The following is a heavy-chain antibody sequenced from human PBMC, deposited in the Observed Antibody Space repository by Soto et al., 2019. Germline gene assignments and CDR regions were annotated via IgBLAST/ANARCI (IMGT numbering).Heavy chain of an antibody. CDR2: IIPIFGTT. CDR1: GGTFSSYA. Sequence: GASVKVSCKASGGTFSSYAISWVRQAPGQGLEWMGGIIPIFGTTNYAHKFRGRVTFTADESTSTAYTEVASLRSEDTAVYYCARASGRSWYNWFDPWGQGTLVTVSS. CDR3: ARASGRSWYNWFDP. J-gene: IGHJ5*02. V-gene: IGHV1-69*13. D-gene: IGHD6-13*01.